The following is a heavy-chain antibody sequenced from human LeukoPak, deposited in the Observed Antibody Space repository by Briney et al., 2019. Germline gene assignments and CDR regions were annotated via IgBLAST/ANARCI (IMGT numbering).Heavy chain of an antibody. Sequence: ASVKVSCKASGYTFTGYYMHWVRQAPGQGLEWMGLINPNSGGTNYAQKFQGRVTMTRDTSISTAYLELSRLTSDDTAVYYCARDKRYDSSGYPFDYWGQGTLVTVSS. J-gene: IGHJ4*02. CDR2: INPNSGGT. V-gene: IGHV1-2*02. D-gene: IGHD3-22*01. CDR1: GYTFTGYY. CDR3: ARDKRYDSSGYPFDY.